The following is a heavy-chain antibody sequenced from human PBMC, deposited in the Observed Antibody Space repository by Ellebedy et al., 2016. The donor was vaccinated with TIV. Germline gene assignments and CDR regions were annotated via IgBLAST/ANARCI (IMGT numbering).Heavy chain of an antibody. CDR3: TRETNPPPGALAGTGFDC. V-gene: IGHV3-30*02. CDR1: GFSFSTHG. D-gene: IGHD6-19*01. J-gene: IGHJ4*02. CDR2: KRFDGRME. Sequence: GESLKISCVASGFSFSTHGMHWVRQAPGKGLEWVAFKRFDGRMEYNGDSVKGRFIISRGLSKNTLYLQMTRLRPEDTGIYYCTRETNPPPGALAGTGFDCWGQGTLVIVSS.